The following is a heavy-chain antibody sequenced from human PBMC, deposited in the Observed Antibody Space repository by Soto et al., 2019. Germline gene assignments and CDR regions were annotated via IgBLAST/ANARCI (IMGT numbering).Heavy chain of an antibody. J-gene: IGHJ4*02. CDR3: AKLNGRGAAGGQAGY. D-gene: IGHD6-13*01. CDR1: GFTFSSYA. V-gene: IGHV3-23*01. CDR2: ISGSGGST. Sequence: EVQLLESGGGLVQPGGSLRLSCAASGFTFSSYAMSWVRQAPGKGLEWVSAISGSGGSTYYADSVKGRFTISRDNSKNTLYLLMKRLRAEDTAVYYCAKLNGRGAAGGQAGYWGQGALVTVSS.